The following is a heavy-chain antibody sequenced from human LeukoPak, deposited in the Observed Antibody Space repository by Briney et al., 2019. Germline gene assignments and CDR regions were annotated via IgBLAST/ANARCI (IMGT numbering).Heavy chain of an antibody. CDR2: INPNSGGT. J-gene: IGHJ4*02. D-gene: IGHD6-13*01. CDR1: GYTFTGYY. Sequence: ASVKVSCKASGYTFTGYYMHWVRQAPGQGLEWMGWINPNSGGTNYAQKFQGRVTMTRDTSISTAYMELSRLRSDDTAVYYCARVSSWYGAFDYWGQGTLVTVSS. CDR3: ARVSSWYGAFDY. V-gene: IGHV1-2*02.